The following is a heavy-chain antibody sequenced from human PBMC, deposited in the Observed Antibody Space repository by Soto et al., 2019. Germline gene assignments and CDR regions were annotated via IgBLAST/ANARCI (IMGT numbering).Heavy chain of an antibody. CDR3: AKEGLGYCSGGSCYLAEYFQH. Sequence: QVQLVESGGGVVQPGRSLRLSCAASGFTFSSYGMHWVRQAPGKGLEWVAVISYDGSNKYYADSVKGRFTISRDNSKNTLYLQMNSLRAEDTAVYYCAKEGLGYCSGGSCYLAEYFQHWGQGTLVTVSS. D-gene: IGHD2-15*01. CDR1: GFTFSSYG. V-gene: IGHV3-30*18. CDR2: ISYDGSNK. J-gene: IGHJ1*01.